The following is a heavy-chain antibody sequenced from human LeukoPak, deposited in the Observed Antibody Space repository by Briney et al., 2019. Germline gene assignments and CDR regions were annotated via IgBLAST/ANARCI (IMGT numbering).Heavy chain of an antibody. CDR2: ISRRSSYV. D-gene: IGHD3-3*01. CDR3: ARIANYDFWSGHPDY. Sequence: GGSLRLSCAASGFTFRNYSMNWVRQAPGKGLGWVSSISRRSSYVYYADSVKGRFTISRDNAKNSLYLQMNSLRAEDTAVYYCARIANYDFWSGHPDYWGQGTLVTVSS. CDR1: GFTFRNYS. J-gene: IGHJ4*02. V-gene: IGHV3-21*01.